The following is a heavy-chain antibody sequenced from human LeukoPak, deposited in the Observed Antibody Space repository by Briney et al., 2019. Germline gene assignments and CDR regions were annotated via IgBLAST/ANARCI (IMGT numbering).Heavy chain of an antibody. V-gene: IGHV3-38-3*01. J-gene: IGHJ4*02. CDR1: GFTVSSNE. D-gene: IGHD1-26*01. Sequence: GGSLRLSCAASGFTVSSNEMSWVRQAPGKGLEWVSSISGGSTYYADSRKGRFTISRDNSKNTLHLQMNSLRAEDTAVYYYASGELNSYWGQGTLVTVSS. CDR2: ISGGST. CDR3: ASGELNSY.